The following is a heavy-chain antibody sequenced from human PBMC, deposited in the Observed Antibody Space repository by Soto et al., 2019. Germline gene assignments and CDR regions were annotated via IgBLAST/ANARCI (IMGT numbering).Heavy chain of an antibody. D-gene: IGHD3-9*01. V-gene: IGHV3-23*01. CDR1: GFTFSSYA. J-gene: IGHJ4*02. CDR2: ISGSGGST. Sequence: PGGSLRLSCAASGFTFSSYAMGWVRQAPGKGLEWVSAISGSGGSTYYADSVKGRFTISRDNSKNTLYLQMNSLRAEDTAVYYCAKVAWYYDILTGPLYYWGQGTLVTVSS. CDR3: AKVAWYYDILTGPLYY.